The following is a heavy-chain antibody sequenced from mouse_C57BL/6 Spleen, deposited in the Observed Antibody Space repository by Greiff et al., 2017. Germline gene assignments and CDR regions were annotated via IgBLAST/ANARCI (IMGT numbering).Heavy chain of an antibody. J-gene: IGHJ4*01. CDR3: ARHIYYGYDDAMDY. V-gene: IGHV5-6*01. CDR1: GFTFSSYG. D-gene: IGHD2-2*01. Sequence: EVQRVESGGDLVKPGGSLKLSCAASGFTFSSYGMSWVRQTPDKRLEWVATISSGGSYTYYPDSVKGRFTISRDNAKNTLYLQMSSLKSEDTAMYYCARHIYYGYDDAMDYWGQGTSVTVSS. CDR2: ISSGGSYT.